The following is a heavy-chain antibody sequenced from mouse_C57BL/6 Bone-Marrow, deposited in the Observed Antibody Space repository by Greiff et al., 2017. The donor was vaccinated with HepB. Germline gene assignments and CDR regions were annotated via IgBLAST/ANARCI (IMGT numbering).Heavy chain of an antibody. CDR1: GFTFSTSG. V-gene: IGHV5-6*02. CDR3: ARDRFDYYFDY. D-gene: IGHD2-14*01. J-gene: IGHJ2*01. Sequence: DVKLQESGGDLVKPGGSLKLSCVASGFTFSTSGMSWVRQTPDKRLEWVATINTGGTYTYYTDSVKGRFIISKDTAKNTLFLQMSSLKSEDSAIYFCARDRFDYYFDYWGQGTTLTVTS. CDR2: INTGGTYT.